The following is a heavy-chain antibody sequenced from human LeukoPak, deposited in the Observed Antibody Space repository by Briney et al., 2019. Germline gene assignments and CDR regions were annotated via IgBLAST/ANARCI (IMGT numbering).Heavy chain of an antibody. CDR2: IRYDGSNK. CDR3: AKDVGAGYSPYYYYYYMDV. V-gene: IGHV3-30*02. Sequence: PGGSLRLSCAASGFTFSSYGMHWVRQAPGKGPEWVAFIRYDGSNKYYADSVKGRFTISRDNSKNTLYLQMNSLRAEDTAVYYCAKDVGAGYSPYYYYYYMDVWGKGTTVTVSS. D-gene: IGHD4-23*01. CDR1: GFTFSSYG. J-gene: IGHJ6*03.